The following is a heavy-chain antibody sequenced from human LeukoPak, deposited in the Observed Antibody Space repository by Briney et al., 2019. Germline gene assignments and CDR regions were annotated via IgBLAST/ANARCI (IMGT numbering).Heavy chain of an antibody. Sequence: PSETLSLTCTVSGGSISSGDYSWNWIRQPPGEGLEWIGYIYHSGSTYYDPSLKSRVTISLERSKDQFSLKLSSVTAADTAIYYCARENPSGYYNRPIDYWGQGTLVTVSS. CDR2: IYHSGST. J-gene: IGHJ4*02. CDR3: ARENPSGYYNRPIDY. D-gene: IGHD3-22*01. V-gene: IGHV4-30-2*01. CDR1: GGSISSGDYS.